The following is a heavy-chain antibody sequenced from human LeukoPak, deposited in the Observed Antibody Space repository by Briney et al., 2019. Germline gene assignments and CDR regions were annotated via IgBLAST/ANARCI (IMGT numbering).Heavy chain of an antibody. D-gene: IGHD3-9*01. J-gene: IGHJ6*02. Sequence: PGGSLRLSCAASGFTFSSYAMHWVRQAPGKGLEWVAVISYDGSNKYYADSVKGRFTISRDNSKNTLYLQMNSLRAEDTAVYYCARVSRLYFDYPDYYYGMDVWGQGTTVTVSS. CDR2: ISYDGSNK. CDR1: GFTFSSYA. V-gene: IGHV3-30-3*01. CDR3: ARVSRLYFDYPDYYYGMDV.